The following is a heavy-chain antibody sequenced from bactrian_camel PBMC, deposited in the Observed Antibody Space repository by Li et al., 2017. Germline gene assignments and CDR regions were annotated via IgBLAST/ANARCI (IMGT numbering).Heavy chain of an antibody. CDR1: GFIFGNYY. CDR3: ATLRVVSGTLTIVDFEH. CDR2: ITRDGNEA. J-gene: IGHJ4*01. Sequence: HVQLVESGGGVVQPGGSLRLSCEGSGFIFGNYYLVWVRQAPGKGLEWLSTITRDGNEAYYAASVKVRFTASRDNAKNTAYLQMNSLKSEDTALYYCATLRVVSGTLTIVDFEHWGQGTQVTVS. D-gene: IGHD2*01. V-gene: IGHV3-2*01.